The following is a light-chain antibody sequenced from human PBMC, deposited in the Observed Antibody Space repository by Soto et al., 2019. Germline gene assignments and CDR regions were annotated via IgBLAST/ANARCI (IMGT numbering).Light chain of an antibody. J-gene: IGKJ1*01. Sequence: IVLTQSPGTLSLSQGDRATLSCRASQSVSSGYLSWYQQKPGQAPRLLIYGTSTMATGVPDRFSGSGSGTDFTLTISRLEPEDFAVYYCQQYGSSPQTFGQGTKVDIK. CDR3: QQYGSSPQT. CDR1: QSVSSGY. CDR2: GTS. V-gene: IGKV3-20*01.